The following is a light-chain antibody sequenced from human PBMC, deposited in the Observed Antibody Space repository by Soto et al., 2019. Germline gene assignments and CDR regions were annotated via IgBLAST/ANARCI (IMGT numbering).Light chain of an antibody. J-gene: IGLJ1*01. CDR1: SSDVGGYNF. CDR3: SSYAATNNYV. V-gene: IGLV2-8*01. CDR2: EVT. Sequence: QSALTQPPSASGSPGQSVTISCTGTSSDVGGYNFVSWYRQYPGKAPQLIIYEVTKRPSGFPDRFPGSKSGNTASLTVSGLQAEDEADYYCSSYAATNNYVFGSGTKVTVL.